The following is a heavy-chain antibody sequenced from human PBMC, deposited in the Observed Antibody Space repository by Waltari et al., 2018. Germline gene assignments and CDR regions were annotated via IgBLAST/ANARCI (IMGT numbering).Heavy chain of an antibody. J-gene: IGHJ6*03. CDR3: ARQLRGPSYYYYYYMDV. Sequence: QVQLVQSGAEVKKPGSSVKVPCKASGGPFCSYAISWVRQAPGQGLAGMAGIIPIFGTATDAQKFQGRVTITADESTSTAYMELSSLRSEDTAVYYCARQLRGPSYYYYYYMDVWGKGTTVTVSS. V-gene: IGHV1-69*01. CDR2: IIPIFGTA. D-gene: IGHD6-6*01. CDR1: GGPFCSYA.